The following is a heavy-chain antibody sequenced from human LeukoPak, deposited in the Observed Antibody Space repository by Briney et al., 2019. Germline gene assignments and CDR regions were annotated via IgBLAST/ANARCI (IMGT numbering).Heavy chain of an antibody. CDR2: IYHSGST. CDR3: ATEKGTIAAAGTIDY. V-gene: IGHV4-38-2*02. D-gene: IGHD6-13*01. J-gene: IGHJ4*02. CDR1: GYSISSGYY. Sequence: PSETLSLTCTVSGYSISSGYYWGWIRQPPGKGLEWIGSIYHSGSTYYNPSLKSRVTISVDTSKNQFSLKLSSVTAADTAVYYCATEKGTIAAAGTIDYWGQGTLVTVSS.